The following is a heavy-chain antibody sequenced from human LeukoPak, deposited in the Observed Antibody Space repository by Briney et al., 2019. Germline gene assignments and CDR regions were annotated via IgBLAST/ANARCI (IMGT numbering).Heavy chain of an antibody. CDR2: INHSGST. CDR1: VESFSGYY. Sequence: SETLSLTCAVYVESFSGYYWSWTRQPPGKGLEWIGEINHSGSTNYNPSLKSRVTISVDTSKNQFSLKLSSVTAPDTAVYYCARERIVLMVYASGHGYYYMDVWGKGTTVTVSS. V-gene: IGHV4-34*01. J-gene: IGHJ6*03. CDR3: ARERIVLMVYASGHGYYYMDV. D-gene: IGHD2-8*01.